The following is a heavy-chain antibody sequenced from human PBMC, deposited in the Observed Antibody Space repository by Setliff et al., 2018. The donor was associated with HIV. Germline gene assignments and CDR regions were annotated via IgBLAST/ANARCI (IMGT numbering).Heavy chain of an antibody. CDR3: ARDGISGGAYPPYYFDY. Sequence: PGGSLRLSCAASGFTFNSYAMSWVRQAPGKGLEWVSVISGSGGSTFYADSVKGRFTISRDNSKNTLYLQMNGLRVDDTAVYYCARDGISGGAYPPYYFDYWGHGTLVTVSS. J-gene: IGHJ4*01. V-gene: IGHV3-23*01. CDR2: ISGSGGST. D-gene: IGHD2-15*01. CDR1: GFTFNSYA.